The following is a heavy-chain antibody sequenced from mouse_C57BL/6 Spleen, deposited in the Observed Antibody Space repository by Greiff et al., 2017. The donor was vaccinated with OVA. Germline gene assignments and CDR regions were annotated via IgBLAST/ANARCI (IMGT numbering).Heavy chain of an antibody. Sequence: QVQLKESGPELVKPGASVKISCKASGYAFSSSWMNWVKQRPGKGLEWIGRIYPGDGDTHYNGKFKGKATLTADKSSSTAYMQLSSLTSEDSAVXFCARGDEDYDGWFAYWGQRTLVTVSA. CDR3: ARGDEDYDGWFAY. CDR1: GYAFSSSW. V-gene: IGHV1-82*01. CDR2: IYPGDGDT. J-gene: IGHJ3*01. D-gene: IGHD2-4*01.